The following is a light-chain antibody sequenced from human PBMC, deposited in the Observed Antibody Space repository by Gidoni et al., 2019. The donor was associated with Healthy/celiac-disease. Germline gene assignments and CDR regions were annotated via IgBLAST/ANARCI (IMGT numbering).Light chain of an antibody. CDR3: NSRDSSGNHPVV. V-gene: IGLV3-19*01. CDR1: SLRSYY. J-gene: IGLJ2*01. CDR2: GKN. Sequence: SSELTQDPAVSVAFGQTVRITCQGDSLRSYYASWYQQKPGQAPVLVIYGKNNRPSGIPDRFSGSSSGNTASLTITGAQAEDEADYYCNSRDSSGNHPVVFGGRTKLTVL.